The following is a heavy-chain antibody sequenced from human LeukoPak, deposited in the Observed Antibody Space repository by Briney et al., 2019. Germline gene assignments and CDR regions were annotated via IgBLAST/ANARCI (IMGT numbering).Heavy chain of an antibody. Sequence: GGSLRLSCAASGFTFSNYAMSWVRQAPGKGLEWVSAISGSGGSTYYADSVKGRFTISRDNSKNTLYLQMNSLRAEDTAVYYCAKDRSRIDFSYWGQGTLVTVSS. CDR1: GFTFSNYA. CDR2: ISGSGGST. V-gene: IGHV3-23*01. D-gene: IGHD2/OR15-2a*01. J-gene: IGHJ4*02. CDR3: AKDRSRIDFSY.